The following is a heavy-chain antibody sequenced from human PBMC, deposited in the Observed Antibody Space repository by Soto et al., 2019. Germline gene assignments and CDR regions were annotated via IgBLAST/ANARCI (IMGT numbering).Heavy chain of an antibody. D-gene: IGHD2-2*02. J-gene: IGHJ5*02. CDR1: GGTFSSYT. CDR3: ARDRGEIVVVPAAIDNWFDP. Sequence: QVQLVQSGAEVKKPGSSVKVSCKASGGTFSSYTISWVRQAPGQGLEWMGRIIPILGIANYAQKFQGRVTITADKSTSTAYMELSSLRSEDTAVYYCARDRGEIVVVPAAIDNWFDPWCQGTLVTVSS. V-gene: IGHV1-69*08. CDR2: IIPILGIA.